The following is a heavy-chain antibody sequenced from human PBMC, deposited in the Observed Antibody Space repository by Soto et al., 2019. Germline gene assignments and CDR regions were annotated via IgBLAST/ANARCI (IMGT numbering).Heavy chain of an antibody. Sequence: CVDSGGILISNNKNWVRQAPGKGLEWVSSISSSSSYIYYADSVKGRFTISRDNAKNSLYLQMNSMSAEDTAVYYCARDIAVAAYFDYWGQGTLVTGSS. D-gene: IGHD6-19*01. CDR3: ARDIAVAAYFDY. CDR2: ISSSSSYI. J-gene: IGHJ4*02. V-gene: IGHV3-21*01. CDR1: GGILISNN.